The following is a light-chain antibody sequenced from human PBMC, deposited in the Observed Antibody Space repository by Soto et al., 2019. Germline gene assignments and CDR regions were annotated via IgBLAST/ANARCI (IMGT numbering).Light chain of an antibody. V-gene: IGKV1-33*01. CDR2: DAS. Sequence: IQMTQSPSSLSASVGDRVTITCQATQDIRKYLNWYQQKPGKAPKLLIYDASSLETGVPSRFSGKGSGTEFTLTISSLLPEDFAMYYCQQVSSYPYTFGQGTRLEIK. CDR3: QQVSSYPYT. J-gene: IGKJ5*01. CDR1: QDIRKY.